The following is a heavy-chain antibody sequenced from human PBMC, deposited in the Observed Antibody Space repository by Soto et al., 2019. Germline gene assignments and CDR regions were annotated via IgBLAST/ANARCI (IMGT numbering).Heavy chain of an antibody. CDR3: ARDRDSSGSIPYFDY. Sequence: QVQLVQSGAEVKKPGSSVKVSCKASGGTFSSYTISWVRQAPGQGLEWMGRIIPILGIANYAQKFQGRVTITADNSTSTAYMELSSLRSEDTAVYYCARDRDSSGSIPYFDYWGQGTLVTVSS. CDR2: IIPILGIA. D-gene: IGHD3-22*01. V-gene: IGHV1-69*08. J-gene: IGHJ4*02. CDR1: GGTFSSYT.